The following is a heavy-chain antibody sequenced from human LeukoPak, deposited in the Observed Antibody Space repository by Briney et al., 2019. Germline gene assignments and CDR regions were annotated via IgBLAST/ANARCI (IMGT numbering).Heavy chain of an antibody. J-gene: IGHJ4*02. D-gene: IGHD3-10*01. CDR1: GYTFTGYY. CDR3: ARRAFGSTHGDY. V-gene: IGHV1-2*02. Sequence: GASVKVSCKAPGYTFTGYYMHWVRQAPGQGLEWMGWINPNSGGTNYAQKFQGRVTMTRDTSISTAYMELSRLRSDDTAVYYCARRAFGSTHGDYWGQGTLVTVSS. CDR2: INPNSGGT.